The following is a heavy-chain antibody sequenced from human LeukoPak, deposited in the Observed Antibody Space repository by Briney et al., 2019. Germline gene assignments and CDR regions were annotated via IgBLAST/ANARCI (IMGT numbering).Heavy chain of an antibody. CDR2: INPSGGST. CDR3: ARAGVRSGSGARGDYYYYYMDV. Sequence: ASVKVPCKASGYTFTSYYMHWVRQAPGQGLEWMGIINPSGGSTSYAQKFQGRVTMTRDTSTSTVYMELRSLRSDDTAVYYCARAGVRSGSGARGDYYYYYMDVWGKGTTVTVSS. D-gene: IGHD2-15*01. J-gene: IGHJ6*03. CDR1: GYTFTSYY. V-gene: IGHV1-46*01.